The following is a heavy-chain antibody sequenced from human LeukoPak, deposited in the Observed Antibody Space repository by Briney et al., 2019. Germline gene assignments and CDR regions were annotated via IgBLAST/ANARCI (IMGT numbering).Heavy chain of an antibody. CDR1: GFTFSSYW. CDR3: ARDSLTPSSWFDP. Sequence: GGSLRLSCAASGFTFSSYWMHWVRQAPGKGLVWVSRINSDGSSTSYSDSVKGRFTISRDNAKNTLYLQMNSLRAEDTAVYYCARDSLTPSSWFDPWGQGTLVTVSA. V-gene: IGHV3-74*01. D-gene: IGHD1-14*01. J-gene: IGHJ5*02. CDR2: INSDGSST.